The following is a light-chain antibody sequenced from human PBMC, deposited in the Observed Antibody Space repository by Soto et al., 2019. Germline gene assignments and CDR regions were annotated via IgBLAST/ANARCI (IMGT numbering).Light chain of an antibody. CDR1: ESVSNSY. V-gene: IGKV3-20*01. CDR3: QHYVNWPLT. CDR2: AAS. Sequence: EIVLTQSPGTLSLSPGERATLSCRASESVSNSYLAWYQQKPGQAPRLLIYAASTRATGIPERFSGSGSGTDFTLTISRLEPEDLAVYYCQHYVNWPLTFGGGTKVDIK. J-gene: IGKJ4*01.